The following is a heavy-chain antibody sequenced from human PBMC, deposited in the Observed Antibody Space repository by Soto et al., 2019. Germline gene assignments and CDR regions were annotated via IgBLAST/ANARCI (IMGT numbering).Heavy chain of an antibody. CDR3: ARGGVSPRTFDY. CDR2: IYPSDSDT. CDR1: GYNFAGYW. D-gene: IGHD3-3*01. J-gene: IGHJ4*02. V-gene: IGHV5-51*01. Sequence: GESLTTSCKGSGYNFAGYWIAWVLQMPGKGLELMGIIYPSDSDTIYRPSFQGQVTISADKSISSAYLQWSSLRASDTAMYYCARGGVSPRTFDYWGQGTTVTVSS.